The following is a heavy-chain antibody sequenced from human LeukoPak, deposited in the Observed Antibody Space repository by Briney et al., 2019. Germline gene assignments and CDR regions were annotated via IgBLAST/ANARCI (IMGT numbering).Heavy chain of an antibody. CDR2: ISSSGSTI. CDR1: GFTLSSYE. CDR3: ARDKQVVVGATTAYDY. Sequence: GGSLRLSCAASGFTLSSYEMNWVRQAPGKGLEWVSYISSSGSTIYYADSVKGRFTISRDNAKNSLYLQMNSLRAEDTAVHYCARDKQVVVGATTAYDYWGQGTLVTVSS. J-gene: IGHJ4*02. V-gene: IGHV3-48*03. D-gene: IGHD1-26*01.